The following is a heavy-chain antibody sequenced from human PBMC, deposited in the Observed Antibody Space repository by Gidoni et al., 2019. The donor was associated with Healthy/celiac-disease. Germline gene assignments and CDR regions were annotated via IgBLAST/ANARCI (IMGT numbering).Heavy chain of an antibody. V-gene: IGHV4-34*01. Sequence: QVQLQQWGAGLLKPSETLSLTCAVYGGSFSGYYWSWIRQPPGKGLEWIGEINHSGSTNYNPSLKSRVTISVDTSKNQFSLKLSSVTAADTAVYYCAKAGLAFVVATIRANNWFDPWGQGTLVTVSS. D-gene: IGHD5-12*01. CDR2: INHSGST. J-gene: IGHJ5*02. CDR1: GGSFSGYY. CDR3: AKAGLAFVVATIRANNWFDP.